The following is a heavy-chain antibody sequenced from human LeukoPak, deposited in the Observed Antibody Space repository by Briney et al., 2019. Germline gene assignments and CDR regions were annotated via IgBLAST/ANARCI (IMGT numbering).Heavy chain of an antibody. J-gene: IGHJ5*02. CDR3: AKDQIGKLDP. Sequence: GRSLRLSCAASGFTFSSYGMHWVRQAPGKGLEWVAVISYDGSNKYYADFVKGRFTISRDNSKNTLYLQMNSLRAEDTAVYYCAKDQIGKLDPWGQGTLVTVSS. D-gene: IGHD3-22*01. V-gene: IGHV3-30*18. CDR1: GFTFSSYG. CDR2: ISYDGSNK.